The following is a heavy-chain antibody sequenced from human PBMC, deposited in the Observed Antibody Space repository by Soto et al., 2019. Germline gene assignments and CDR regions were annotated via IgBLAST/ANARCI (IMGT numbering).Heavy chain of an antibody. D-gene: IGHD6-13*01. V-gene: IGHV1-69*06. CDR1: GCTFSSYA. Sequence: PVQLPCKACGCTFSSYAIIWVLQAPRQGLEWMGGIILIFGTANDAQKFQGRVTITADKSSSTVYMRLSSLRSEDTAVYYCARSADIIAAAKDDAFGNWGQGTMVTVSS. CDR2: IILIFGTA. CDR3: ARSADIIAAAKDDAFGN. J-gene: IGHJ3*02.